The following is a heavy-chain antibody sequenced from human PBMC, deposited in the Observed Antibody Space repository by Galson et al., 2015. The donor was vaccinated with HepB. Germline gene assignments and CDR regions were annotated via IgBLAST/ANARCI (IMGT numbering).Heavy chain of an antibody. Sequence: SVKVSCKASGYTFTSNYMHWVRQAPGQGLVWMGIINPSGGWTSYAQNFQGRVTMTRDTSASTFYMELSSLRSEDTAVYYCARDISNSVSAWWFDPWGQGTLVTVSS. CDR2: INPSGGWT. CDR1: GYTFTSNY. J-gene: IGHJ5*02. CDR3: ARDISNSVSAWWFDP. D-gene: IGHD5/OR15-5a*01. V-gene: IGHV1-46*01.